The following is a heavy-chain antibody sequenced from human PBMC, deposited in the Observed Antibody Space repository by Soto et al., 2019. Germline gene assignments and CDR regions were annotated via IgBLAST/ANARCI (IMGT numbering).Heavy chain of an antibody. CDR2: TYYRSKWYN. CDR3: ARRPVTYYDFWSGYYSYYYGMDV. Sequence: SQTLSLTCAISGDSVSSNSAACNWIRQSPSRGLEWLGRTYYRSKWYNDYAVSVKSRITINPDTSKNQFSLQLNSVTPEDTAVYYCARRPVTYYDFWSGYYSYYYGMDVWGQGTTVTVSS. V-gene: IGHV6-1*01. CDR1: GDSVSSNSAA. J-gene: IGHJ6*02. D-gene: IGHD3-3*01.